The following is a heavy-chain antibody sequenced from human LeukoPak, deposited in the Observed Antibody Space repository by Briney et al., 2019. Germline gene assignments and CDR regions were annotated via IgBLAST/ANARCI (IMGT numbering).Heavy chain of an antibody. V-gene: IGHV3-30*02. CDR2: IRYDGTEE. Sequence: GGSLRLSCAASGFTFSSYWMHWVRQAPGKGLDWVAFIRYDGTEEYYADSVKDRFIVSRDNSKNTVYLQMNSLRVEDTAIYYCAKVGYGWYEVDYWGQGTLVTVSS. J-gene: IGHJ4*02. D-gene: IGHD6-19*01. CDR1: GFTFSSYW. CDR3: AKVGYGWYEVDY.